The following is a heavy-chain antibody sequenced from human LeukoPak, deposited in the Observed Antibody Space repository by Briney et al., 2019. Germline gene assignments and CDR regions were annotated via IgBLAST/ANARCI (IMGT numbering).Heavy chain of an antibody. V-gene: IGHV3-30*02. Sequence: GGSLRLSCAASGFTFSSYAMSWVRQAPGKGLEWVAFIRYDGNIKFYADSMKGRFTISRDNSKKTLYLHINSLRPEDTALYYCVKDNPLDYWGQGTLVIVSS. D-gene: IGHD1-14*01. CDR2: IRYDGNIK. CDR3: VKDNPLDY. J-gene: IGHJ4*02. CDR1: GFTFSSYA.